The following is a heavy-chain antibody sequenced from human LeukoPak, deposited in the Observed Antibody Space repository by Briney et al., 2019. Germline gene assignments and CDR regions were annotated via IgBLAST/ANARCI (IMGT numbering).Heavy chain of an antibody. CDR3: ARAAGGITFGGVIVTLWYLDY. V-gene: IGHV1-2*06. J-gene: IGHJ4*02. CDR1: GYTFTGYY. D-gene: IGHD3-16*02. CDR2: INPNSGGT. Sequence: GASVKVSCKASGYTFTGYYMHWVRQAPGQGLEWMGRINPNSGGTNYAQKFQGRVTMTRDTSISTAYMELSRLRSDDTAVYYCARAAGGITFGGVIVTLWYLDYWGQGTLVTVSS.